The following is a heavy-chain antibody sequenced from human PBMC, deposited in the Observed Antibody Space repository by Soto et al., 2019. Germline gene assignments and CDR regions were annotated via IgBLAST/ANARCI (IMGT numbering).Heavy chain of an antibody. D-gene: IGHD1-20*01. CDR3: VRDRGITGSYYYGMDV. CDR1: GGTFSSYA. J-gene: IGHJ6*02. Sequence: SVKVSCKASGGTFSSYAISWVRQAPGQGLEWMGGIIPIFGTANYAQKFQGRVTITADESTSTAYMELSSLRSEDTAVYYCVRDRGITGSYYYGMDVWGQGTTVTVSS. V-gene: IGHV1-69*13. CDR2: IIPIFGTA.